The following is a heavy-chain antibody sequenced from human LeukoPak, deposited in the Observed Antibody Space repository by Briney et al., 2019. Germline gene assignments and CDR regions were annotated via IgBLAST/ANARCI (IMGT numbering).Heavy chain of an antibody. CDR1: GYTFTSYA. CDR2: INAGNGNT. J-gene: IGHJ4*02. V-gene: IGHV1-3*01. Sequence: ASVKVSCKASGYTFTSYAMHWVRQAPGQRLEWMGWINAGNGNTKYSQKFQGRVTITRDTSASTAYMELSSLRSEDTAVYYCARDGNDYGDYIFDYWGQGTLVTVSS. D-gene: IGHD4-17*01. CDR3: ARDGNDYGDYIFDY.